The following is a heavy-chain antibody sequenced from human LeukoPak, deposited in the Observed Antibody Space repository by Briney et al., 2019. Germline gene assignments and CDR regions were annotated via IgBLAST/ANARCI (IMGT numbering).Heavy chain of an antibody. CDR1: GFTFSNYG. D-gene: IGHD3-10*01. CDR2: ISSSGSTI. Sequence: GGSLRLSCAASGFTFSNYGMSWVRQAPGKGLEWVSYISSSGSTIYYADSVKGRFTISRDNAKNSLYLQMNSLRAEDTAVYYCARTGDGSGSYLAWFDPWGQGTLVTVSS. CDR3: ARTGDGSGSYLAWFDP. J-gene: IGHJ5*02. V-gene: IGHV3-48*03.